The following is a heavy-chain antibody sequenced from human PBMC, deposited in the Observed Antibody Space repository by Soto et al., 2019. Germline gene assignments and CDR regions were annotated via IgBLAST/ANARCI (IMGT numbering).Heavy chain of an antibody. CDR3: AKGTRGSYDFDY. J-gene: IGHJ4*02. V-gene: IGHV3-30*18. D-gene: IGHD1-26*01. CDR1: GFTFSSYG. CDR2: ISYDGSNK. Sequence: QVQLVESGGGVVQPGRSLRLSCAASGFTFSSYGMHWVRQAPGKGLEWVAVISYDGSNKYYADSVKGRFTISRDNSKNTLYLQMNSLRAEDTAXXYCAKGTRGSYDFDYWGQGTLVTVSS.